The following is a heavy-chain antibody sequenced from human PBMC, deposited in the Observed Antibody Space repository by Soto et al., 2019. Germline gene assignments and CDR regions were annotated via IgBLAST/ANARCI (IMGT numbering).Heavy chain of an antibody. Sequence: PSETLSLTCTVSGGSMSRYCWTWIRQAPGKGLEWIGNIHYTGSTNYNPSLKSRVTILLGTSTSQFSLKVSSVTAADTAVYYCARDLTISSTDGPLDPWGHGTLVTVSS. D-gene: IGHD1-1*01. J-gene: IGHJ5*02. CDR2: IHYTGST. CDR3: ARDLTISSTDGPLDP. CDR1: GGSMSRYC. V-gene: IGHV4-59*01.